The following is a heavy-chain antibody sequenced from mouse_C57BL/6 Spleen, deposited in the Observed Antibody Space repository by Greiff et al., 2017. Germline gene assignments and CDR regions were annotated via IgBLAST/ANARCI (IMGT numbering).Heavy chain of an antibody. CDR1: GYTFTSYW. D-gene: IGHD2-5*01. V-gene: IGHV1-53*01. Sequence: QVQLQQPGTELVKPGASVKLSCKASGYTFTSYWMHWVKQRPGQGLEWIGNINPSNGGTNYNEKFKSKATLTVDKSSSTAYMQLSSLTSEDSAVXYWARRLSNYAWFAYWGQGTLVTVSA. CDR2: INPSNGGT. CDR3: ARRLSNYAWFAY. J-gene: IGHJ3*01.